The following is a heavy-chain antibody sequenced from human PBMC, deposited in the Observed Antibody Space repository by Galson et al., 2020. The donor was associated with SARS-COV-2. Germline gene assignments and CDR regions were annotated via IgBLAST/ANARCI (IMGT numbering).Heavy chain of an antibody. J-gene: IGHJ6*02. CDR1: GFPFSTYS. D-gene: IGHD5-18*01. CDR3: ARDEGIRGYNYGRLYYGMDV. CDR2: ISTSSSYI. V-gene: IGHV3-21*01. Sequence: LSLTCAASGFPFSTYSLNWVRRAPGKGLEWVSSISTSSSYIYYADSVKGRFTISRDNVKKSLYLQMDSLRAEDTAVYYCARDEGIRGYNYGRLYYGMDVWGQGTTVTVSS.